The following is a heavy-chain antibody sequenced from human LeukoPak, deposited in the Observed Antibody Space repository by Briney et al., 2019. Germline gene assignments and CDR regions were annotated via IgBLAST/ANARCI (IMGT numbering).Heavy chain of an antibody. V-gene: IGHV3-74*01. J-gene: IGHJ5*02. CDR2: INSDGSST. Sequence: PGGSLRLSCAASGFTFSSYWMHWVRQAPGKGLVWVSRINSDGSSTSYADSVKGRFTISRDNAKNTLYLQMNSLRAEDTAVYYCARGSSLWFGELFSWGQGTLVTVSS. CDR1: GFTFSSYW. D-gene: IGHD3-10*01. CDR3: ARGSSLWFGELFS.